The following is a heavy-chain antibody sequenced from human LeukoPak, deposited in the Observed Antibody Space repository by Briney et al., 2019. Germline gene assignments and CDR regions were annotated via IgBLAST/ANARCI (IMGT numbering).Heavy chain of an antibody. CDR3: ASYGSGSYSYFDY. J-gene: IGHJ4*02. CDR1: GGSISSSNW. Sequence: PSETLSLTCTVSGGSISSSNWWSWVRQAPGKGLEWIGEIYHSGSTNYNPSLKSRVTISVDKSKNQFSLKLSSVTAADTAVYYCASYGSGSYSYFDYWGQGTLVTVSS. V-gene: IGHV4-4*02. CDR2: IYHSGST. D-gene: IGHD3-10*01.